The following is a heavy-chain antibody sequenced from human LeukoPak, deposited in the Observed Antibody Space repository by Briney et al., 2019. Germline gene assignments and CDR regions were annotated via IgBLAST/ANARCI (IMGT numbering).Heavy chain of an antibody. CDR2: IYYSGST. Sequence: PSETLSLTCTVSGGSVSSSSYYWSWIRQPPGKGLEWIGYIYYSGSTNYNPSLKSRVTISVDTSKNQFSLKLSSVTAADTAVYYCARVRHYYYYMDVWGKGTTVTISS. CDR1: GGSVSSSSYY. V-gene: IGHV4-61*01. J-gene: IGHJ6*03. CDR3: ARVRHYYYYMDV.